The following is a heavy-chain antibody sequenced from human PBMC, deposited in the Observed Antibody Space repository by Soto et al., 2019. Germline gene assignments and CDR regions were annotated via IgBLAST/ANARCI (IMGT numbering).Heavy chain of an antibody. Sequence: QLQLQESGSGLVKPSQTLSLTCAVSGGSISSGGYSWSWIRQPPGKGLEWIGYIQHDGSTYYNPSLKSRDTIAVDRSTNQFSLKLTSVTAADTAVYYCARAHYGDYGYGMDVWGQGTTVTVSS. CDR3: ARAHYGDYGYGMDV. J-gene: IGHJ6*02. V-gene: IGHV4-30-2*01. CDR2: IQHDGST. CDR1: GGSISSGGYS. D-gene: IGHD4-17*01.